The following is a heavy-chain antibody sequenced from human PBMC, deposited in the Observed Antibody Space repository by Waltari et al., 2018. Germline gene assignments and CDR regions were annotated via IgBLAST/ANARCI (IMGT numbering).Heavy chain of an antibody. CDR1: GFSLGLSE. CDR2: ISERGHST. V-gene: IGHV3-48*03. D-gene: IGHD2-21*01. CDR3: ARDGRGPGLTKVDV. Sequence: VESGGGLVQPGGSLRLSCAASGFSLGLSEKNWVRQAPGKGLEWISYISERGHSTFYADSVKGRFTVSRDNAKNSLHLQMNSLRAEDSATYYCARDGRGPGLTKVDVWGQGTTVTVSS. J-gene: IGHJ6*02.